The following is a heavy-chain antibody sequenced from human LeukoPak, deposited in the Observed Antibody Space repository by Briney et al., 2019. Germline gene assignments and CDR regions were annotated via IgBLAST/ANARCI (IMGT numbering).Heavy chain of an antibody. CDR2: INHSGST. Sequence: KPSETLSLTCAVYGGSFIGYYWSWIRQPPGKGLEWIGEINHSGSTNYNPSLKSRVTISVDTSKNQFSLKLSSVTAADTAVYYCARGRFYYGSGSNFDYWGQGTLVTVSS. J-gene: IGHJ4*02. CDR3: ARGRFYYGSGSNFDY. CDR1: GGSFIGYY. D-gene: IGHD3-10*01. V-gene: IGHV4-34*01.